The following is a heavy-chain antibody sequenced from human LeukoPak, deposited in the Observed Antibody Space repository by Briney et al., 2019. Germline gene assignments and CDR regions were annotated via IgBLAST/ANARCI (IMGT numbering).Heavy chain of an antibody. CDR3: AAHTYYYSSGSFGH. Sequence: GASAKVSCKASGYSFTSYDINWVRQATGQGPEWIGWMNPSSGNTGYAQRFQGRVTMTRDTSTSTAYLELSSLTSDDTAVYYCAAHTYYYSSGSFGHWGQGTLVTVSS. CDR1: GYSFTSYD. V-gene: IGHV1-8*01. CDR2: MNPSSGNT. D-gene: IGHD3-10*01. J-gene: IGHJ4*02.